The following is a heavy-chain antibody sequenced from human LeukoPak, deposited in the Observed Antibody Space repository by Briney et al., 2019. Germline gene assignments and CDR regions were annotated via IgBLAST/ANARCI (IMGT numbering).Heavy chain of an antibody. V-gene: IGHV3-74*01. J-gene: IGHJ6*03. CDR1: GFTFSSYW. Sequence: TGGSLRLSCAASGFTFSSYWIHWVRHAPGKGLVWVSRINSDGSSTTYADSVKGRFTISRDNAKNTLYLQMNSLRAEDTAVYYCARSAAAGFSYYSYYLDVWGKGTTVTIFS. D-gene: IGHD6-13*01. CDR3: ARSAAAGFSYYSYYLDV. CDR2: INSDGSST.